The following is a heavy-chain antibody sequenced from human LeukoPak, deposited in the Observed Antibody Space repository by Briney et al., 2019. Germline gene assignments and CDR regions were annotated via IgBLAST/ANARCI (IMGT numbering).Heavy chain of an antibody. Sequence: SGGSLRLSCAASGFTFSIYVMSWVRQAPGKGLQWVSSITSSGDGTYYADSVKGRFTISRDNSENMLYLQMNSLRVEDTAVYFCAKDRPNYYGSNGHYYRRDGDYWGQGTLVTVSS. V-gene: IGHV3-23*01. CDR3: AKDRPNYYGSNGHYYRRDGDY. D-gene: IGHD3-22*01. J-gene: IGHJ4*02. CDR2: ITSSGDGT. CDR1: GFTFSIYV.